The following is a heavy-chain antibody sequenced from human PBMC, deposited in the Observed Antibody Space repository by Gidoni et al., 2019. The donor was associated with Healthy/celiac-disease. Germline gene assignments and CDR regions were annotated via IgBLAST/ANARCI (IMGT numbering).Heavy chain of an antibody. Sequence: HLQLQESGPGLVKPSETLSLTCTVSGGSISSDSYYWGWIRQPPGKGLEWIGSIYYSGSTYYNPSLKSRVTISVDTSKNQFSLKLSSVTAADTAVYYCARRSSGWYLDYWGQGTLVTVSS. J-gene: IGHJ4*02. V-gene: IGHV4-39*01. CDR1: GGSISSDSYY. CDR2: IYYSGST. CDR3: ARRSSGWYLDY. D-gene: IGHD6-19*01.